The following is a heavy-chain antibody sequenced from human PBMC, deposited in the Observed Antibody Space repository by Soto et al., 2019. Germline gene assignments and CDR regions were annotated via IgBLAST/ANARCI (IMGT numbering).Heavy chain of an antibody. D-gene: IGHD1-26*01. Sequence: PGESLKISCKGSGYSFTSYWIGWVRQMPGKGLEWMGIIYPGDSDTRYSPSFQGQVTISADKSISTAYLQWSSLKASDTAMYYCARHHSGSYAYHYYGMDVWGQGTTVTVSS. CDR1: GYSFTSYW. V-gene: IGHV5-51*01. J-gene: IGHJ6*02. CDR3: ARHHSGSYAYHYYGMDV. CDR2: IYPGDSDT.